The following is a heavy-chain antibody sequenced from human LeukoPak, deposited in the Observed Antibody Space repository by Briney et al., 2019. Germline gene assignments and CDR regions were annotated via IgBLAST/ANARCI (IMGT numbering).Heavy chain of an antibody. CDR3: ARVSRIDYGMDV. D-gene: IGHD2/OR15-2a*01. V-gene: IGHV1-69*04. J-gene: IGHJ6*02. CDR1: GYTFGTYG. CDR2: IIPILGIA. Sequence: SVKVSCKASGYTFGTYGISWVRQAPGQGLEWMGRIIPILGIANYAQKFQGRVTITADKSTSTAYMELSSLRSEDTAVYYCARVSRIDYGMDVWGQGTTVTVSS.